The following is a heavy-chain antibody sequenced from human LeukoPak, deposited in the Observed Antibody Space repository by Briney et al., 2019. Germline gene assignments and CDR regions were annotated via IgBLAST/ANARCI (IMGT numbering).Heavy chain of an antibody. CDR1: GFTVSSNY. V-gene: IGHV3-53*01. J-gene: IGHJ6*02. D-gene: IGHD1/OR15-1a*01. CDR3: GRETNYYYYSGMDV. CDR2: IYSGGST. Sequence: TGGSLRLSCAASGFTVSSNYMSWVRQAPGKGLEWVSVIYSGGSTYYADSVKGRFTISRDNSKNTLYLQMNSLRAEDTAVYYCGRETNYYYYSGMDVGARGTTVTVSS.